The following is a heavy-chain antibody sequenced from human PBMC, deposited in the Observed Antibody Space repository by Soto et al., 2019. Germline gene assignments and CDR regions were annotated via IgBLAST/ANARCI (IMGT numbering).Heavy chain of an antibody. J-gene: IGHJ3*02. CDR3: TTEGYYYDSSGYPKVGAFDI. D-gene: IGHD3-22*01. V-gene: IGHV3-15*07. CDR2: IKSKTDGGTT. CDR1: GFTFSNAW. Sequence: PGGSLRLSCAASGFTFSNAWMNWVRQTPGKGLEWVGRIKSKTDGGTTDYAAPVKGRFTISRDDSKNTLYLQMNSLKTEDTAVYYCTTEGYYYDSSGYPKVGAFDIWGQGTMVTVSS.